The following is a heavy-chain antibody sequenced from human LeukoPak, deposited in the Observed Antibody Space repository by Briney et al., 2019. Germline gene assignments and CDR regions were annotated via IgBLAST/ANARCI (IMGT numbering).Heavy chain of an antibody. CDR1: GFTFSSYA. CDR2: ISGSGGST. V-gene: IGHV3-23*01. D-gene: IGHD3-10*01. CDR3: ARTMVQGVIITSYFDY. J-gene: IGHJ4*02. Sequence: GGSLRLSCAASGFTFSSYAMSWVRQAPGKGLEWVSAISGSGGSTYYADSVKGRLTISRDNSKNTLYLQMNSLRAEDTAVYYCARTMVQGVIITSYFDYWGQGTLVTVSS.